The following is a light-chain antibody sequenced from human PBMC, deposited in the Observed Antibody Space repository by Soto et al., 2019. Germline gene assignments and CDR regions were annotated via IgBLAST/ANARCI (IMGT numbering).Light chain of an antibody. V-gene: IGKV3-20*01. J-gene: IGKJ4*01. CDR3: HQYGSSPQA. CDR1: QSVSSNS. Sequence: EIVLTQSPGTLSVSPGERATLSCRASQSVSSNSLACYQQKPGQAPRLLIYGASSRATGVPDRFGASGSGTDFTLTISRLEPEDFAVYFCHQYGSSPQAFGGGTKVEIK. CDR2: GAS.